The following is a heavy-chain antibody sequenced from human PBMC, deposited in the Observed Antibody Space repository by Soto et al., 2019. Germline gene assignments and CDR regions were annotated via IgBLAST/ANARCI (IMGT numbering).Heavy chain of an antibody. CDR3: ARYVATITRNWFDP. D-gene: IGHD5-12*01. CDR1: GDSISSYY. V-gene: IGHV4-59*01. Sequence: SETLSLTCTVSGDSISSYYWTWIRQPPGEGLEWIGYIYYSESTNYNPSLKSRATISVDTSKNQFSLKLSSVTAADTAVYYCARYVATITRNWFDPWGQGTLVTVSS. CDR2: IYYSEST. J-gene: IGHJ5*02.